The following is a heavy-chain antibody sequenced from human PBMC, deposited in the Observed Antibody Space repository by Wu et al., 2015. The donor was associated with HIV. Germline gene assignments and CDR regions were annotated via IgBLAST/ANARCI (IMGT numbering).Heavy chain of an antibody. CDR3: ARGYGDYAAGHTEHDY. CDR2: INPNSGGT. D-gene: IGHD4-17*01. J-gene: IGHJ4*02. CDR1: GYTFTGYY. Sequence: QVQLVQSGAEVKKPGASVKVSCKASGYTFTGYYMHWVRQAPGQGLEWMGWINPNSGGTNYAQKFQGRVTMTRDTSISTAYMELSRLRSDDTAVYYCARGYGDYAAGHTEHDYWGQGTLVTVSS. V-gene: IGHV1-2*02.